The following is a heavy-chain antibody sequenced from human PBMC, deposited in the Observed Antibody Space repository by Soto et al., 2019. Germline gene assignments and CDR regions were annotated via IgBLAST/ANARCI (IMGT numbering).Heavy chain of an antibody. CDR2: IKQDGSEK. J-gene: IGHJ4*02. D-gene: IGHD3-10*01. V-gene: IGHV3-7*01. CDR1: GFTFSSYW. CDR3: ARGPPYYGSGSYYTRIDY. Sequence: GGSLRLSCAASGFTFSSYWMSWVRQAPGKGLEWVANIKQDGSEKYYVDSVKGRFTISRDNAKNSLYLQMNSLRAEDTAVYYCARGPPYYGSGSYYTRIDYWGQGTLVTVSS.